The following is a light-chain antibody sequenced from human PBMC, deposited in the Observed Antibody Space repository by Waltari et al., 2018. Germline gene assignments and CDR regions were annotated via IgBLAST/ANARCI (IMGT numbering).Light chain of an antibody. CDR2: DAS. CDR3: QQRTKWVT. Sequence: DIVLTQSPATLSLSPGERATLSCRASQNINIYLAWYQQEPGQAPRLLIYDASNRATGVPARFSGSGSGTDFTLTISSLEPEDFAVYYCQQRTKWVTFGGGTTLDIK. J-gene: IGKJ4*01. V-gene: IGKV3-11*01. CDR1: QNINIY.